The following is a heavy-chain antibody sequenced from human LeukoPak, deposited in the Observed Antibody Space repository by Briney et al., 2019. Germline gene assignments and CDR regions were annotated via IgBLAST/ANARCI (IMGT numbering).Heavy chain of an antibody. CDR2: ISYSGST. J-gene: IGHJ3*02. Sequence: SETLSLTCTVSGGSISSIRYYWGWIRQPPGKGLDWIGSISYSGSTYYNSSLKSRLTISVDTSKNQFSLRLSSVTAADTAVDYCARPSDDVNSHDPIDIWGQGTMATVSS. CDR3: ARPSDDVNSHDPIDI. CDR1: GGSISSIRYY. V-gene: IGHV4-39*01. D-gene: IGHD4-23*01.